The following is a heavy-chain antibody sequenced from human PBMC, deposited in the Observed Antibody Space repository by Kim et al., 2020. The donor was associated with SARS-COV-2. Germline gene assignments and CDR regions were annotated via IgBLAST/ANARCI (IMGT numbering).Heavy chain of an antibody. J-gene: IGHJ4*02. CDR3: ARDRQYSLDY. CDR2: IKANGGEK. V-gene: IGHV3-7*01. CDR1: GFTFTTNW. Sequence: GGSLRLSCVASGFTFTTNWMSWVRQAPGKGLEWVAKIKANGGEKYYGDSVEVRFTISRDNAKNSLFLQMNSLSAEDTAVYYCARDRQYSLDYWGQGTLVTVSS. D-gene: IGHD2-15*01.